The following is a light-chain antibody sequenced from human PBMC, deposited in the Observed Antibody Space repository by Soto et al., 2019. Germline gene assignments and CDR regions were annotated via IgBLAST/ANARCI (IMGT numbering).Light chain of an antibody. Sequence: DIQMTQSPSTLSASVGDRVTITCRASQSISSYLNWYQQKPGKAPNPLIYAASSLQSGVPSRFSGSGSGTEFTLTISSLQPDDFTTFYCQQYKDYTWTFGQGTKVDIK. CDR3: QQYKDYTWT. V-gene: IGKV1-39*01. CDR1: QSISSY. CDR2: AAS. J-gene: IGKJ1*01.